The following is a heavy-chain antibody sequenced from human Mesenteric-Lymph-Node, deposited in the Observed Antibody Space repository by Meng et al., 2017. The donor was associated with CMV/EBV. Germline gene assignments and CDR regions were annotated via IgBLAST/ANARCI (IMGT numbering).Heavy chain of an antibody. CDR3: ARDQGRNDAFDI. CDR1: GYTFTGYY. Sequence: ASVKVSCKASGYTFTGYYMNWVRQAPGQGLEWMGWINPNSGGTNYAQKFQGRVTMTRDTSISTAYMELSRLRSDDTAVYYCARDQGRNDAFDIWGQGTMVTVSS. D-gene: IGHD1-14*01. J-gene: IGHJ3*02. V-gene: IGHV1-2*02. CDR2: INPNSGGT.